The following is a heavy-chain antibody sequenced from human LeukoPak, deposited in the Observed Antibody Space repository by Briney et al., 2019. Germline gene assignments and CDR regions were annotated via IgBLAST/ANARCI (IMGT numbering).Heavy chain of an antibody. CDR2: INPNSGGT. Sequence: ASVRVSRKASGYSFTAYYIHWVRQAPGQGLEWMGWINPNSGGTNYAEKFQGRVTMTRDTSISTAYMELSGLRSDDTAVYYCARTYFDFLTAYSTGGDFFAYWGQGTLVTVSS. D-gene: IGHD3-9*01. V-gene: IGHV1-2*02. CDR1: GYSFTAYY. CDR3: ARTYFDFLTAYSTGGDFFAY. J-gene: IGHJ4*02.